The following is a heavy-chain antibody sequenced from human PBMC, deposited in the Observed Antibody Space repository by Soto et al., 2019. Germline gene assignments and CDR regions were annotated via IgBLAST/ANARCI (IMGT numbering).Heavy chain of an antibody. J-gene: IGHJ6*02. CDR3: ARHAGSYYGSGSYSKYYYYGMDV. Sequence: SETLSLTCTVSGDSITSNSYFWAWIRQPPGKGLEWIGSIYYSGSTYYNPSLKSRVTISVDTSKNQFSLKLSSVTAADTAVYYCARHAGSYYGSGSYSKYYYYGMDVWGQGTTVTVSS. V-gene: IGHV4-39*01. D-gene: IGHD3-10*01. CDR2: IYYSGST. CDR1: GDSITSNSYF.